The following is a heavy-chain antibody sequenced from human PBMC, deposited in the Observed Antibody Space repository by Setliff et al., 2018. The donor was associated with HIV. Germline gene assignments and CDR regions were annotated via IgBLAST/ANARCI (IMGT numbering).Heavy chain of an antibody. Sequence: SETLSLTCSVSGGSVGSGSYYWSWIRQPPGKGLEWIGSVYYSGLTYYSSSLKSRVTVSVDTSKNQFSLSLNSVTAADTAVYFCARGGAVSADFDSWGQGTLVTVSS. CDR1: GGSVGSGSYY. CDR2: VYYSGLT. CDR3: ARGGAVSADFDS. J-gene: IGHJ5*01. V-gene: IGHV4-39*07. D-gene: IGHD3-16*01.